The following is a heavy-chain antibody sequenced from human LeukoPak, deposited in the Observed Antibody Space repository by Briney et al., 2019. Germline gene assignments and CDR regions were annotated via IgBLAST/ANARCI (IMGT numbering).Heavy chain of an antibody. CDR3: ARHFASMSGYYLNGWGDGMDV. CDR1: GGSISSSSYY. V-gene: IGHV4-39*01. CDR2: IYYSGST. Sequence: SETLSLTCTVSGGSISSSSYYWGWIRQPPGKGLEWIGSIYYSGSTYYIPSLKSRVTISVDTSKNQFSLKLSSVTAADTAVYYCARHFASMSGYYLNGWGDGMDVWGQGTTVTVSS. D-gene: IGHD3-3*01. J-gene: IGHJ6*02.